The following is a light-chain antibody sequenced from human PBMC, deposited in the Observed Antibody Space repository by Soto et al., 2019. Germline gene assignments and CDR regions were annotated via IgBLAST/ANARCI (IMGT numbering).Light chain of an antibody. CDR1: SSDVSGYNY. Sequence: QSALTQPRSVSGSPGQSVTISCTGTSSDVSGYNYVSWYQQHPGKAPKLMIYDVSKRPSGVPDRFSGSKSGNTASLTISGLQAEDEADYYCCSYAGSYTSWVFGGGTKLTVL. J-gene: IGLJ3*02. CDR3: CSYAGSYTSWV. CDR2: DVS. V-gene: IGLV2-11*01.